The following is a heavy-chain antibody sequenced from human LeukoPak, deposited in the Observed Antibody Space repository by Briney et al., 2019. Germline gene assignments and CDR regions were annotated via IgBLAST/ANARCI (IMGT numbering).Heavy chain of an antibody. Sequence: GGSLRLSCAASGLSFSEAGLTWIRQAPGGGLEWVGRIKSRSDGGTIDYAARVKGRFTISRDDSKATFYLQMSSLKTEDTAVYYCTTTHNYFNSRAYFTSRDYWGQGTLVTVSS. D-gene: IGHD3-22*01. J-gene: IGHJ4*02. V-gene: IGHV3-15*01. CDR1: GLSFSEAG. CDR2: IKSRSDGGTI. CDR3: TTTHNYFNSRAYFTSRDY.